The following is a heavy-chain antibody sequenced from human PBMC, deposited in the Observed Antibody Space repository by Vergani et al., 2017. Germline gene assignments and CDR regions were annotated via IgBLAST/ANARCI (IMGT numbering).Heavy chain of an antibody. Sequence: QVQLQESGPGLVKPSETLSLTCTVSGGSISSYYWSWIRQPPGKGLEWIGYIYYSGSTNYNPSLKSRVTISVDTSKNQFSLKLISVTAADTAVYYCAMNPDCGGDCYSDAFDIWGQGTMVTVSS. CDR1: GGSISSYY. CDR2: IYYSGST. J-gene: IGHJ3*02. D-gene: IGHD2-21*02. CDR3: AMNPDCGGDCYSDAFDI. V-gene: IGHV4-59*01.